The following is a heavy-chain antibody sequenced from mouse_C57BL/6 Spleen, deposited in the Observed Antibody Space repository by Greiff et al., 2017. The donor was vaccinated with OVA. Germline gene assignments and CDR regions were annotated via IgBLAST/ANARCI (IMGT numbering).Heavy chain of an antibody. D-gene: IGHD2-5*01. CDR1: GYTFTSYG. J-gene: IGHJ4*01. CDR3: ARCYSNYYYAMDY. V-gene: IGHV1-81*01. CDR2: IYPRSGNT. Sequence: VQLVESGAELARPGASVKLSCKASGYTFTSYGISWVKQRPGQGLEWIGEIYPRSGNTYYNEKFRGKATLTADKSSSTAYMELRSLTSEDSAVYVCARCYSNYYYAMDYWGQGTTVTVSS.